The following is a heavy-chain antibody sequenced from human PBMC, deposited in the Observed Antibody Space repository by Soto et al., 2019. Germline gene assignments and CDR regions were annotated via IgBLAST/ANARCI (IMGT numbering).Heavy chain of an antibody. CDR2: VWYDGGNK. J-gene: IGHJ6*02. CDR1: GFTFSSYG. D-gene: IGHD5-12*01. V-gene: IGHV3-33*01. Sequence: QVQLVESGGGVVQPGRSLRLSCAASGFTFSSYGRHWVRQAPGKGLEWVALVWYDGGNKYYADSVKGRFTISRDNSKNTMYVQMNSLRDEDTAVYYCVRAAGYSGNDYVYYYGMDVWGQGTTVTVSS. CDR3: VRAAGYSGNDYVYYYGMDV.